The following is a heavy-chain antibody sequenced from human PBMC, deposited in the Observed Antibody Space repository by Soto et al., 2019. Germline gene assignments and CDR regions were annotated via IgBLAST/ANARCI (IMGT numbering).Heavy chain of an antibody. D-gene: IGHD3-16*02. Sequence: ASLKVSCKASGYTFTSYGISWVRQAPGQGLEWMGWISAYNGNTNYAQKLQGRVTMTTDTSTSTAYMELRSLRSDDTAVYYCARDLYDYIWGSYRGAFDIWGQGTMVTVSS. J-gene: IGHJ3*02. V-gene: IGHV1-18*01. CDR3: ARDLYDYIWGSYRGAFDI. CDR2: ISAYNGNT. CDR1: GYTFTSYG.